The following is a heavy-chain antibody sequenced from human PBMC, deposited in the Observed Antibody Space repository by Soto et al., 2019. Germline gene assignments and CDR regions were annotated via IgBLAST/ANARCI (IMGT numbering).Heavy chain of an antibody. CDR3: ARQRGIAVYYCDY. Sequence: QLQLQESGPGLVKPSETLSLTCTVSGGSISSSSYYWGWIRQPPGKGLEWIGSIYYSGSTYYNPSLNSRVTISVDTSRNQFSLKLSSVTAADTAVYDCARQRGIAVYYCDYWGQGTLVTVSS. CDR1: GGSISSSSYY. CDR2: IYYSGST. V-gene: IGHV4-39*01. D-gene: IGHD6-19*01. J-gene: IGHJ4*02.